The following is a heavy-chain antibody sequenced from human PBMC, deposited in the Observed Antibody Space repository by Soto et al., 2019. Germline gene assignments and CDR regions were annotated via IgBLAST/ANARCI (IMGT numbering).Heavy chain of an antibody. D-gene: IGHD2-21*02. J-gene: IGHJ4*02. CDR2: ISYDGSNK. CDR3: AREVVVVTAIRGVSHY. Sequence: GGSLRLSCAASGFTFSSYAMHWVRQAPGKGLEWVAVISYDGSNKYYADSVKGRFTISRDNSKNTLYLQMNSLRAEDTAVYYCAREVVVVTAIRGVSHYWGQGTLVTVSS. CDR1: GFTFSSYA. V-gene: IGHV3-30-3*01.